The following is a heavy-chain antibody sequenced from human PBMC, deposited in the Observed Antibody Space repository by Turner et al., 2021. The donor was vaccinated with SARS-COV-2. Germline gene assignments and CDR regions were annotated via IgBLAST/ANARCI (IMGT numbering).Heavy chain of an antibody. J-gene: IGHJ4*02. D-gene: IGHD3-10*01. CDR3: ARLVRRADYYFDY. CDR1: GGSISSSSYY. Sequence: QLQLQESGPGLVKPSETLSLTCTVSGGSISSSSYYWGWIRQPPGKGLEWIGSIYYSGSTYYNPSLKSRVTISVDTSKNQFSLKLSSVTAADTAVYYCARLVRRADYYFDYWGQGTLVTVSS. V-gene: IGHV4-39*01. CDR2: IYYSGST.